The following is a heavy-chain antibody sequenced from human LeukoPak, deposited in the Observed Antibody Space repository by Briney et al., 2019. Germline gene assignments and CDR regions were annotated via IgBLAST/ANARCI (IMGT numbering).Heavy chain of an antibody. CDR1: GYTFSDYY. Sequence: ASVTVSCAASGYTFSDYYIHWVRQAPGQGLEWMGWINSYSGGTNYAEKSQGRVTMTRDTSISTAYMELSSLRSDDTAVYYCARATGNVPRQDWGQGTLVTVSS. J-gene: IGHJ4*02. CDR2: INSYSGGT. D-gene: IGHD2-2*01. CDR3: ARATGNVPRQD. V-gene: IGHV1-2*02.